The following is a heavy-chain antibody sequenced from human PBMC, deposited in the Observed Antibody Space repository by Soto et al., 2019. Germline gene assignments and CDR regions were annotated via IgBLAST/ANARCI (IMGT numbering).Heavy chain of an antibody. CDR1: GFPFSSYG. CDR2: ISNDGSNK. D-gene: IGHD3-22*01. J-gene: IGHJ4*02. CDR3: AKEWVYDSSGWSFDY. V-gene: IGHV3-30*18. Sequence: PGGSLTLSCAASGFPFSSYGMHWVRQAPGKGLEWVAVISNDGSNKYYADSVKGRFTISRDNSKNTLYLQMNSLRAEDTAVYYCAKEWVYDSSGWSFDYWGQGTLVTVSS.